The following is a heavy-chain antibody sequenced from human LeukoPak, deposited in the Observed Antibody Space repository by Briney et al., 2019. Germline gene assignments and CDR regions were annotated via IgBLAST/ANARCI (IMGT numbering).Heavy chain of an antibody. CDR3: ARHDQGPPPYTSSWGYFQH. D-gene: IGHD6-13*01. CDR2: IYPGDSDS. V-gene: IGHV5-51*01. CDR1: GYSFTSYW. J-gene: IGHJ1*01. Sequence: KSGESLKISCKGSGYSFTSYWIGWVRQMPGKGLEWMGIIYPGDSDSRYSPSFQGQVTISADKSISTAYLQWSSLKASDTAMYYCARHDQGPPPYTSSWGYFQHWGQGTLVTVSS.